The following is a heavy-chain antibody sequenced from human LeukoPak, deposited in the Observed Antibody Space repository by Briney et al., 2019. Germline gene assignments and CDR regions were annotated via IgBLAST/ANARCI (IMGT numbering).Heavy chain of an antibody. CDR3: ARESIRSGSLKWFDP. V-gene: IGHV3-23*01. Sequence: GGSLRLSCAASGFTFTSHVMSWVRQTPGKELEWVSAIDASGHTTYYADSVRGRFIISRDNSKKMLYLQMNSLRAEDTATYYCARESIRSGSLKWFDPWGQGTLVTVSS. D-gene: IGHD3-3*01. CDR2: IDASGHTT. CDR1: GFTFTSHV. J-gene: IGHJ5*02.